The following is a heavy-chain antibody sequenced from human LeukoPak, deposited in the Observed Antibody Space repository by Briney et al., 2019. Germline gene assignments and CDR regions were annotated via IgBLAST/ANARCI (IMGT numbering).Heavy chain of an antibody. CDR1: GGSTSSYY. Sequence: SETLSLTCTVSGGSTSSYYWSWIRQPPGKGLEWIGYIYYSGSTNYNPSLKSRGTISLDASKNQFSLKLNSVTAADTAVYYCAREHITGTKFDPWGQGTLVTVSS. V-gene: IGHV4-59*12. CDR2: IYYSGST. J-gene: IGHJ5*02. D-gene: IGHD1-7*01. CDR3: AREHITGTKFDP.